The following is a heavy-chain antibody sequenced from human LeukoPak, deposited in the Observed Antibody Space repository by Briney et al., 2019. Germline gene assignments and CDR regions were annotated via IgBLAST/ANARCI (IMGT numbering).Heavy chain of an antibody. J-gene: IGHJ5*02. Sequence: NPSETLCLTYTVSGGSMSSSSYYWGWIRQPPGKGLEWIGSIYYSGSTYYNPSLKSRVTISVDTSKNQFSLKLSSVTAADTAVYYCARRVSGAAIGELLYAFDPWGQGTLVTVSS. CDR2: IYYSGST. D-gene: IGHD3-10*01. CDR1: GGSMSSSSYY. CDR3: ARRVSGAAIGELLYAFDP. V-gene: IGHV4-39*01.